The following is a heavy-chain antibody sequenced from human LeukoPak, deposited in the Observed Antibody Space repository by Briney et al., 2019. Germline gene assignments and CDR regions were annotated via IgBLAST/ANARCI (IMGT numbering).Heavy chain of an antibody. D-gene: IGHD5-24*01. CDR3: ARNPRDGYNYYFDY. CDR1: GGSISGYY. Sequence: SETLSLICSVSGGSISGYYWSWIRQPAGKGLEWIGRIYTSGSTNYNPSLKSRVTMSVDTSKNQFSLKLSYVTAADTAVYYCARNPRDGYNYYFDYWGQGTLVTVSS. CDR2: IYTSGST. J-gene: IGHJ4*02. V-gene: IGHV4-4*07.